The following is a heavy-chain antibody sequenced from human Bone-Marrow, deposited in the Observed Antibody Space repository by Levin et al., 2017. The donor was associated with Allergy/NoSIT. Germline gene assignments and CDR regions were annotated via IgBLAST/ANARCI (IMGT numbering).Heavy chain of an antibody. Sequence: SQTLSLTCAVSGDSVTNTDYHWDWVRQSPGKGLEWIGYYYNGGDTDYNPSLKGRVSISVDTSRNQFSLRLNSVTAADTAVYYCARNGAYYYGMDVWGQGTTVIVSS. V-gene: IGHV4-30-4*01. CDR3: ARNGAYYYGMDV. CDR1: GDSVTNTDYH. D-gene: IGHD2-8*01. CDR2: YYNGGDT. J-gene: IGHJ6*02.